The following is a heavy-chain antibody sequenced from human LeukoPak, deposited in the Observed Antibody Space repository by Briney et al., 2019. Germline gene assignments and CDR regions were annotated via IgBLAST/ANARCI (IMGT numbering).Heavy chain of an antibody. D-gene: IGHD3-10*01. CDR3: ARALNYYGSGSYYSYYGMDV. CDR1: GGTFSSYA. CDR2: IIPIFGTA. V-gene: IGHV1-69*13. Sequence: SVTDSCKASGGTFSSYAISWVRQAPGQGLEWMGGIIPIFGTANYAQKFQGRVTITADESTSTAYMELSSLRSEDTAVYYCARALNYYGSGSYYSYYGMDVWGQGTLVTVSS. J-gene: IGHJ6*02.